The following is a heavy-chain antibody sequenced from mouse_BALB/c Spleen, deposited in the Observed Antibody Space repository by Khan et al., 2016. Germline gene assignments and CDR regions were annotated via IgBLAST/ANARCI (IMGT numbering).Heavy chain of an antibody. D-gene: IGHD2-4*01. V-gene: IGHV10S3*01. Sequence: EVQLVETGGGLVQPKGSLKLSCAASGFTFNTNAMNWVRQAPGKGLEWVARIRSKSNNYATYYADSVKDRFTISRDDSQSMLYLQMNNLKTEDTAMYYCVRGITRFDYWGQGTTLTVSS. J-gene: IGHJ2*01. CDR1: GFTFNTNA. CDR2: IRSKSNNYAT. CDR3: VRGITRFDY.